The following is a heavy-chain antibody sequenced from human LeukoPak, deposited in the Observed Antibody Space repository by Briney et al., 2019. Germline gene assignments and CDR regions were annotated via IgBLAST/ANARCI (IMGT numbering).Heavy chain of an antibody. V-gene: IGHV3-23*01. J-gene: IGHJ6*02. Sequence: GGSLRLSCAASGFTFSSYAMSWVRQAPGKGLEWVSAISGSGGSTYYADSVKGRFTISRDNSKNTLYLQMNTLRAEDTAVYYCAKVPWIDYYYGMDVWGQGTTVTVSS. CDR1: GFTFSSYA. CDR2: ISGSGGST. CDR3: AKVPWIDYYYGMDV. D-gene: IGHD2-2*03.